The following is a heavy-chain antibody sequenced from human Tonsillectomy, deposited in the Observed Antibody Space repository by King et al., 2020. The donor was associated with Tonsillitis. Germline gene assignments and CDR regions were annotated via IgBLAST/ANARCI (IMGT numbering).Heavy chain of an antibody. CDR3: ATMVRGVIMWAWFDP. V-gene: IGHV5-10-1*03. Sequence: VQLVESGAEVKKPGESLRISCKGSGYSFTSYWISWVRQMPGKGLEWMGRIDPSDSYTNYSPSFQGHVTISADKSISTAYLQWSSLKASDTAMYYCATMVRGVIMWAWFDPWGQGTLVPVSS. CDR2: IDPSDSYT. CDR1: GYSFTSYW. J-gene: IGHJ5*02. D-gene: IGHD3-10*01.